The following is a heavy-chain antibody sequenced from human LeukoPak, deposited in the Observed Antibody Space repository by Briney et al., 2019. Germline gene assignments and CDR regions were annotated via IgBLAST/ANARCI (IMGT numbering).Heavy chain of an antibody. CDR3: VREGITMVRGVIMPVYCYYGMDV. CDR2: IIPILGIA. J-gene: IGHJ6*02. Sequence: ASVKVSCKASGGTFSSYAIIWVRQAPGQGLEWMGRIIPILGIANYAQKFQGRVTITADKSTSTAYMELSSLRSEDTAVYYCVREGITMVRGVIMPVYCYYGMDVWGQGTTVTVSS. CDR1: GGTFSSYA. V-gene: IGHV1-69*04. D-gene: IGHD3-10*01.